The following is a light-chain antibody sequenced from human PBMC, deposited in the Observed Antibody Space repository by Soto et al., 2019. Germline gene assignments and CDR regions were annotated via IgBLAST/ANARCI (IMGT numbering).Light chain of an antibody. V-gene: IGLV1-47*01. CDR3: AAWDDSLSGYV. CDR1: SSNIGSNY. J-gene: IGLJ1*01. CDR2: RNN. Sequence: QSVLPQPPSAYGTPGQRVTISCSGSSSNIGSNYVYWYQQLPGTAPKLLIYRNNQRPSGVPDRFSGSKSGTSASLAISGLRSEDEADYYCAAWDDSLSGYVFGTGTKLTVL.